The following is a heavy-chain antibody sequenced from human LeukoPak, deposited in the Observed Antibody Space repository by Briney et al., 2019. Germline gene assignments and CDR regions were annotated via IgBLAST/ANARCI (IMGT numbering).Heavy chain of an antibody. CDR3: ARDRLAATQYYFDY. CDR2: IIPIFGTA. CDR1: GGTFSSYA. D-gene: IGHD2-15*01. V-gene: IGHV1-69*13. J-gene: IGHJ4*02. Sequence: ASVNVSCTASGGTFSSYAISWVRQAPGQGLEWMGGIIPIFGTANYAQKFQGRVTITADESTSTAYMELSSLRSEDTAVYYCARDRLAATQYYFDYWGQGTLVTVSS.